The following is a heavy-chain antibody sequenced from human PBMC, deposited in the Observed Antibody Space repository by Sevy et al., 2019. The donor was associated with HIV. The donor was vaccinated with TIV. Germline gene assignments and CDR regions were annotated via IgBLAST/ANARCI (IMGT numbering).Heavy chain of an antibody. Sequence: GGSLRLSCAASGFTFSSYAMSWVRQAPGKGLEWVSAISGSGGSTYYADSVKGRFAISRDNSKNTLYLQMNSLRAEDTAVYYCAKGYIVVVPAAAFDYWGQGTLVTVSS. J-gene: IGHJ4*02. CDR3: AKGYIVVVPAAAFDY. CDR2: ISGSGGST. CDR1: GFTFSSYA. D-gene: IGHD2-2*01. V-gene: IGHV3-23*01.